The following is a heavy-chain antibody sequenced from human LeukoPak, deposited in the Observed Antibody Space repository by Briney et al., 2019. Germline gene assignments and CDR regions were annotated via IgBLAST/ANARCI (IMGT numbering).Heavy chain of an antibody. CDR1: GFTSTNFA. V-gene: IGHV1-58*01. J-gene: IGHJ4*02. CDR2: IIVGSGAT. D-gene: IGHD3-16*01. Sequence: GASVKVSCTASGFTSTNFAVQWVRQARGQRLEWIGWIIVGSGATKCAQDFQERVTITRDLSTSTLYMELRSLTSGDTAVYYCAADLSNPRMGASYLDSWGQGTLVTVSS. CDR3: AADLSNPRMGASYLDS.